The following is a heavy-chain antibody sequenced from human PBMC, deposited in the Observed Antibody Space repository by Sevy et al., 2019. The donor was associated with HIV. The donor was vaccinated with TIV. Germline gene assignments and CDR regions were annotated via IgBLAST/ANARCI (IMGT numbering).Heavy chain of an antibody. CDR3: ARDLDSDYYDSSGSRSPYYFDY. Sequence: GGSLRLSCAASGFTFSSYNMNWVRQAPGKGLEWVSYISSSSSTIYYADSVKGRFTISRDNAKNSLYLQMNSLRAEDTAVYYCARDLDSDYYDSSGSRSPYYFDYWGQGTLVTVSS. CDR2: ISSSSSTI. V-gene: IGHV3-48*01. D-gene: IGHD3-22*01. J-gene: IGHJ4*02. CDR1: GFTFSSYN.